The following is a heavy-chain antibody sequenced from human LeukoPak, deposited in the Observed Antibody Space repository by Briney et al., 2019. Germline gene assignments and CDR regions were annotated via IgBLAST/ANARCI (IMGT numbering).Heavy chain of an antibody. CDR3: ARVPTVTFFDY. V-gene: IGHV4-59*05. D-gene: IGHD4-17*01. Sequence: SETLSLTCTVSGGSISSYYWSWIRQPPGKGLEWIGSIYYSRSTYYNPSLKSRVTISVDTSKNQFSLKLSSVTAADTAVYYCARVPTVTFFDYWGQGTLVTVSS. CDR1: GGSISSYY. CDR2: IYYSRST. J-gene: IGHJ4*02.